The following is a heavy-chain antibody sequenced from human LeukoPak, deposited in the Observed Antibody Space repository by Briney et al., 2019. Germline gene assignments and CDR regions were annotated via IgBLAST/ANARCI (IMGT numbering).Heavy chain of an antibody. D-gene: IGHD3-10*01. CDR2: IDYSGGNT. Sequence: GGSLRLSCAASGFTFNNYVMSWVRQAPGKGLEWVSGIDYSGGNTNYADSVLDRFTVSRDNSKNTLYLQMNSLRAEDTAVYYCVATRVCGGVLLRPNCLYFENWGQGTLVSVSS. CDR3: VATRVCGGVLLRPNCLYFEN. V-gene: IGHV3-23*01. J-gene: IGHJ4*02. CDR1: GFTFNNYV.